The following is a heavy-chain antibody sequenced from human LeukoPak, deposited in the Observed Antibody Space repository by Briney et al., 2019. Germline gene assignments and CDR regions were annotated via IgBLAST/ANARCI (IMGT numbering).Heavy chain of an antibody. J-gene: IGHJ4*02. CDR1: GFTFSSYA. V-gene: IGHV3-64*04. Sequence: PGRSLRLSCSASGFTFSSYAMHWVRQAPGKDLEYVSAISSNGGSTYYADSVKGRFTISRDNSKNTLYLQMNSLRAEDTALYYCAKCKGDSSGSLGYWGQGTLVTVSS. CDR3: AKCKGDSSGSLGY. D-gene: IGHD3-22*01. CDR2: ISSNGGST.